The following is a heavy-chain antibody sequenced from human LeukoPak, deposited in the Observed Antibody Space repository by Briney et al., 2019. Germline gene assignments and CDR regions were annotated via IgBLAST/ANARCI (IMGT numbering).Heavy chain of an antibody. CDR3: ARRGVGSGYWPF. CDR1: GFTFSSYA. Sequence: PGGSLRLSCAASGFTFSSYAMSWVRQAPGKGLEWVSAISGSGGSTYYADSVKGRFTISRDNSKNTLYLQMNSLRAEDAAVYYCARRGVGSGYWPFWGQGTLVTVSS. V-gene: IGHV3-23*01. D-gene: IGHD1-26*01. CDR2: ISGSGGST. J-gene: IGHJ4*02.